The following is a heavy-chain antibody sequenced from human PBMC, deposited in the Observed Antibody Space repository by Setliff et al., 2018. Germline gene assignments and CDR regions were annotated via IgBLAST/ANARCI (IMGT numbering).Heavy chain of an antibody. J-gene: IGHJ5*02. CDR2: IYHSGST. CDR3: ARVAGSGYLDRCFDP. D-gene: IGHD3-22*01. CDR1: GGSISSSSYY. Sequence: SETLSLTCAVSGGSISSSSYYWGWIRQPPGKGLEWIGSIYHSGSTYYNPSLKSRVTMSVDTSKNQFSLKLSSVTAADTAVYYCARVAGSGYLDRCFDPWGQGTLVTVSS. V-gene: IGHV4-39*07.